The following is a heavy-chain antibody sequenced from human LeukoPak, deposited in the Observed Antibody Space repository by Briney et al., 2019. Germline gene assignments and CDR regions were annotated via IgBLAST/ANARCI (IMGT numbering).Heavy chain of an antibody. D-gene: IGHD2-2*01. CDR3: ARGYCYNSNCYGNFDF. J-gene: IGHJ4*02. Sequence: ASVKVSCKASGGTFSSYAISWVRQAPGQGLEWMGGNIPIFGTANYAQKFQGRVTITADESTSTAYMELSSLRSEDTAVYYCARGYCYNSNCYGNFDFWGQGTLVTVSS. CDR1: GGTFSSYA. V-gene: IGHV1-69*13. CDR2: NIPIFGTA.